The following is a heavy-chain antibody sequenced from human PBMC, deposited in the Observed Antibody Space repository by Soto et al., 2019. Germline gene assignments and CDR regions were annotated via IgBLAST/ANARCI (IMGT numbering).Heavy chain of an antibody. Sequence: EFVKISFKGSGYSFAGSWITWVRQKPGKGLEWMGRIDPSDSQTYYSPSFRGHVTISVTKSITTVFLQWSSLRASDTAMYYCARQIYDSDTGPNFQYYFDSWGQGTPVTVSS. CDR2: IDPSDSQT. CDR3: ARQIYDSDTGPNFQYYFDS. V-gene: IGHV5-10-1*01. CDR1: GYSFAGSW. D-gene: IGHD3-22*01. J-gene: IGHJ4*02.